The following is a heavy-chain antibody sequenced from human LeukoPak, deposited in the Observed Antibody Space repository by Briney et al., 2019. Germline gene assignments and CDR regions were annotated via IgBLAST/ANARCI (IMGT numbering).Heavy chain of an antibody. J-gene: IGHJ4*02. D-gene: IGHD5-24*01. CDR2: IYYSGST. V-gene: IGHV4-30-4*08. Sequence: SWVRQAPGKGLEWIGYIYYSGSTYYNPSLKSRVTISVDTSKNQFSLKLSSVTAADTAVYYCARAGDGYNYYYWGQGTLVTVSS. CDR3: ARAGDGYNYYY.